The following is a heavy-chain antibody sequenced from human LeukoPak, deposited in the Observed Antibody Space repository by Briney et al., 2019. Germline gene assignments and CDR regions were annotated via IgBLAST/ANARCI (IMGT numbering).Heavy chain of an antibody. CDR1: GFTFSSYA. J-gene: IGHJ4*02. D-gene: IGHD1-26*01. CDR2: ISGSGGST. CDR3: ARGGHDGTYYLSY. Sequence: PGGSLRLSCAASGFTFSSYAMSWVRQAPGEGLEWVSAISGSGGSTYYADSVKGRFTISRDNSKNTLYLQMNSLRAEDTAVYYCARGGHDGTYYLSYWGQGTLVTVSS. V-gene: IGHV3-23*01.